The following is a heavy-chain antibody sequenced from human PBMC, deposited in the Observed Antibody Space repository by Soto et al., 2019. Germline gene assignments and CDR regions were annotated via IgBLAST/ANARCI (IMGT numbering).Heavy chain of an antibody. CDR1: EFTFSSSW. CDR2: MNTDGTII. V-gene: IGHV3-74*01. Sequence: GGSLRLSCVVSEFTFSSSWIHWVRQGPWMGLVWVSRMNTDGTIINYADSVKGRFTTSRDNAKKMLYLQMNSLRAEDTALYYCVKGSSEYWGRGTLVAVCS. D-gene: IGHD6-6*01. J-gene: IGHJ4*02. CDR3: VKGSSEY.